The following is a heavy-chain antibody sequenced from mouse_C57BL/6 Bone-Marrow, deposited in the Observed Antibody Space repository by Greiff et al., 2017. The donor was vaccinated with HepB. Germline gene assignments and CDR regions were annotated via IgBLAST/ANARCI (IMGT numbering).Heavy chain of an antibody. CDR3: ARDYGSRTDFDY. Sequence: VKLQESGAELVKPGASVKLSCKASGYTFTSYWMQWVKQRPGQGLEWIGEIDPSDSYTNYNQKFKGKAILTVDTSSSTAYMQLSSLTSEDSAVYYCARDYGSRTDFDYWGQGTTLTVSS. J-gene: IGHJ2*01. CDR2: IDPSDSYT. CDR1: GYTFTSYW. D-gene: IGHD1-1*01. V-gene: IGHV1-50*01.